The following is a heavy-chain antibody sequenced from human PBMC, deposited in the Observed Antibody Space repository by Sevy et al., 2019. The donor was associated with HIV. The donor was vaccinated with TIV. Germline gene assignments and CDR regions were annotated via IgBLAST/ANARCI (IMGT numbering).Heavy chain of an antibody. J-gene: IGHJ6*02. D-gene: IGHD3-10*01. Sequence: GGSLRLSCAASGFTFSNYWMHWVRQAPGKGLEWVAVISYDGSNKYYADSVKGRFTISRDNSKNTLYLQMNSLRAEDTAVYYCARDTDGSGSYYLVYYYYGMDVWGQGTTVTVSS. CDR3: ARDTDGSGSYYLVYYYYGMDV. CDR1: GFTFSNYW. V-gene: IGHV3-30*03. CDR2: ISYDGSNK.